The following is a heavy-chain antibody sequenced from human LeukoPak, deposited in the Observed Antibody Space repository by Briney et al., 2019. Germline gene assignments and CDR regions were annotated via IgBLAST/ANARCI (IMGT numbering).Heavy chain of an antibody. CDR1: GGSFSGYY. D-gene: IGHD3-10*01. CDR3: ARGITMVRRALGY. CDR2: INHSGST. V-gene: IGHV4-34*01. Sequence: PSETLSLTCAVYGGSFSGYYWSWIRQPPGKGLEWIGEINHSGSTNYNPPLKSRVTISVDTSKNQFSLKLSSVTAADTAVYYCARGITMVRRALGYWGQGTLVTVSS. J-gene: IGHJ4*02.